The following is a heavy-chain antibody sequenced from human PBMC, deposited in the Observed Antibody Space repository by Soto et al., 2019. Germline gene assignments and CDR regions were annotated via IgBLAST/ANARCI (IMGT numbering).Heavy chain of an antibody. J-gene: IGHJ4*02. CDR1: GYDFTTYG. D-gene: IGHD1-1*01. Sequence: QVHLVQSGAEVKKPGASVKVSCKGSGYDFTTYGITWVRQAPGQGLEWMWWISAHNGNTDYAQKLQGRVTVTRDTSTSTAYMELRSLRSDDTAKYYCARGRYGDYWGQGALVTVSS. CDR2: ISAHNGNT. V-gene: IGHV1-18*01. CDR3: ARGRYGDY.